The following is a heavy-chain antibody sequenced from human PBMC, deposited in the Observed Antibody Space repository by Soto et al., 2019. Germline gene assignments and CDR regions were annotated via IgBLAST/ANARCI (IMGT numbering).Heavy chain of an antibody. Sequence: SETLSLTCTVSGGSISSGGYYWSWIRQHPGKGLEWIGYIYYSGSTYYNPSLKSRVTISVDTSKNQFSLKLGSVTAADTAVYYCAREGIAAAGTSPYYYYGMDVWGQGTTVTVSS. J-gene: IGHJ6*02. CDR2: IYYSGST. D-gene: IGHD6-13*01. CDR3: AREGIAAAGTSPYYYYGMDV. V-gene: IGHV4-31*03. CDR1: GGSISSGGYY.